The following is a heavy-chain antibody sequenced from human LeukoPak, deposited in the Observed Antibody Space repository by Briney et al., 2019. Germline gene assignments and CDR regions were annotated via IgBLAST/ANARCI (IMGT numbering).Heavy chain of an antibody. V-gene: IGHV4-59*01. D-gene: IGHD1-26*01. CDR2: IYYSGTT. CDR1: GGSISSYY. J-gene: IGHJ4*02. CDR3: SSSSGTYRSFDY. Sequence: PSETLSLTCTVSGGSISSYYWSWIRQPPGKGLEWIGYIYYSGTTDYNPSLKSRVTISVDTSNNQFSLKVSSVTAADTAVYYCSSSSGTYRSFDYWGKGTLVTASS.